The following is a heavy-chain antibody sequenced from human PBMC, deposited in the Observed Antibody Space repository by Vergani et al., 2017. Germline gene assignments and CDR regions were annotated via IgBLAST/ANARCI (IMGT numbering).Heavy chain of an antibody. D-gene: IGHD2-21*02. CDR2: ISPILGIA. CDR3: GVVTAIPYALDI. V-gene: IGHV1-69*02. CDR1: GGTFSSYT. Sequence: QVQLVQSGAEVKKPGSSVKVSCKASGGTFSSYTISWVRQAPGQGLEWMGRISPILGIAHYAQKFQGRVTITADKSTSTAYMELSSLRSEDTAVYYCGVVTAIPYALDIWGQGTMVTVSS. J-gene: IGHJ3*02.